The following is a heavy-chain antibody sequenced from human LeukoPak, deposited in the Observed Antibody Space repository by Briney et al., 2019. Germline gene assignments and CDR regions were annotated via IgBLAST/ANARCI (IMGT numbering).Heavy chain of an antibody. CDR2: IRYDGSNK. Sequence: GGPLRLSCVASGFTFSSYWMSWVRQAPGKGLEWVAFIRYDGSNKYYADSVKGRFTISRDNSKNTVYLQMNILRAEDTAVYYCAKDIVVVPAAYDAFDIWGQGTMVTVSS. J-gene: IGHJ3*02. V-gene: IGHV3-30*02. CDR1: GFTFSSYW. CDR3: AKDIVVVPAAYDAFDI. D-gene: IGHD2-2*01.